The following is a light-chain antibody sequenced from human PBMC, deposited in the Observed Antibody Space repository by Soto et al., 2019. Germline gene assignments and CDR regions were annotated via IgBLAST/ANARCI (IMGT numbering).Light chain of an antibody. CDR2: WAS. CDR1: QSVLYSSNNKNY. J-gene: IGKJ2*01. V-gene: IGKV4-1*01. CDR3: QQYYSTPGYT. Sequence: DIVMTQSPDSLAVSLGERATINCKSSQSVLYSSNNKNYLAWYQQKPGQPPKLLICWASTRESGVPDRFSGSGSGTDFTLTISSLQAEDVAVYYCQQYYSTPGYTFGQGTKLEIK.